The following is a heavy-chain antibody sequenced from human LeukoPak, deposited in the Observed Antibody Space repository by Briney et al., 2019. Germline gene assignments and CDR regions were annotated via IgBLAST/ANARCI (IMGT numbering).Heavy chain of an antibody. V-gene: IGHV1-18*01. CDR1: GYTFTSYG. D-gene: IGHD2-2*01. J-gene: IGHJ5*02. CDR2: ISVYNGNT. CDR3: ARDWCSATSCYGGNYFDP. Sequence: SVKVSCKASGYTFTSYGTGWVRQAPGQGLEWMGWISVYNGNTHYAQNLQGRVTMTTDTSTSTAYMELRSLRTDDTAVYYCARDWCSATSCYGGNYFDPWGQGTPVTVSS.